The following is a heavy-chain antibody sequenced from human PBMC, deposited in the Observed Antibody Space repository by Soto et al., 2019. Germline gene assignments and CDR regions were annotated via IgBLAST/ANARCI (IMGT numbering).Heavy chain of an antibody. Sequence: ASVKVSCKASGGTFSSYTISWVRQAPGQGLEWMGRIIPILGIANYAQKFQGRVTITADKSTSTAYMELSSLRSEDTAVYYCARAGRSSTSCYDPWGQGTLVTVSS. D-gene: IGHD2-2*01. CDR2: IIPILGIA. J-gene: IGHJ5*02. CDR3: ARAGRSSTSCYDP. V-gene: IGHV1-69*02. CDR1: GGTFSSYT.